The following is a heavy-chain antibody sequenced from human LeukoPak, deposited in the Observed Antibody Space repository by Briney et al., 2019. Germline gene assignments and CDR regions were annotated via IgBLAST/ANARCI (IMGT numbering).Heavy chain of an antibody. D-gene: IGHD5-12*01. Sequence: PSKTLSLTCTVSGGSISSYYWSWIRQPAGKGLEWIGRIYTSGSTNYNPSLKSRVTMSVDTSNNQFSLKLSSVTAADTAVYYCARMEWLRTRKPYFDYWGQGTLVTVSS. J-gene: IGHJ4*02. CDR3: ARMEWLRTRKPYFDY. CDR1: GGSISSYY. V-gene: IGHV4-4*07. CDR2: IYTSGST.